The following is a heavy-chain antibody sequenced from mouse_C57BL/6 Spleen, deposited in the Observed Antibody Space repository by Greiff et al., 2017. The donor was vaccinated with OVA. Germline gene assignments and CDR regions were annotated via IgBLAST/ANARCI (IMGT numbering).Heavy chain of an antibody. D-gene: IGHD4-1*01. CDR3: TTGTWFAY. CDR2: IDPENGDT. CDR1: GFTIKDDY. Sequence: VQLQQSGAELVRPGASVKLSCTASGFTIKDDYMHWVKQRPEQGLEWIGWIDPENGDTEYASKFQGKATITADTSSNTAYLQLSSLTSEDTAVYYCTTGTWFAYWGQGTLVTVSA. J-gene: IGHJ3*01. V-gene: IGHV14-4*01.